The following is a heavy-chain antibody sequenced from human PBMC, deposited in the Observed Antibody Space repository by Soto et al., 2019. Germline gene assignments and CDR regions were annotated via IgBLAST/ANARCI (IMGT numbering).Heavy chain of an antibody. J-gene: IGHJ4*02. CDR2: IDYNGVT. D-gene: IGHD2-15*01. CDR3: GKVLVGATGHTDSDS. CDR1: GGSIYRSGYY. Sequence: SETLSLTCTVSGGSIYRSGYYWGWIRQPPGRGLEWIGNIDYNGVTYSNPSLKSRVTISRDTSKNQFSLKLASVTAADTALYYCGKVLVGATGHTDSDSWGPGTLVTVSS. V-gene: IGHV4-39*01.